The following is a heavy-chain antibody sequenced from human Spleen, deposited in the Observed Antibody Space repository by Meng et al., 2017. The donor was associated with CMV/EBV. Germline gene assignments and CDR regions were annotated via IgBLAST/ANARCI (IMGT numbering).Heavy chain of an antibody. CDR3: ARTQTPAHSGSYRYYYYYAMDV. CDR1: GYTFTGYY. J-gene: IGHJ6*02. Sequence: ASVKVSCKASGYTFTGYYMHWVRQAPGQGLEWMGWNNPNSGGTNYAQKFQGRVTMTRDTSINTAYMELSKLRSDDTAVYYCARTQTPAHSGSYRYYYYYAMDVWGQGTTVTVSS. D-gene: IGHD1-26*01. CDR2: NNPNSGGT. V-gene: IGHV1-2*02.